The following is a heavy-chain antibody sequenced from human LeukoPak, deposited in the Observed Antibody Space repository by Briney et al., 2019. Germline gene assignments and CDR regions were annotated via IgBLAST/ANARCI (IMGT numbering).Heavy chain of an antibody. V-gene: IGHV3-30*18. J-gene: IGHJ4*02. CDR1: GFTFSSYW. CDR2: ISYDGSNK. D-gene: IGHD3-22*01. CDR3: AKPGRVVVTYLNPGFDY. Sequence: QPGGSLRLSCAASGFTFSSYWMSWVRQAPGKGLEWVAVISYDGSNKYYADSVKGRFTISRDNSKNTLYLQMNSLRAEDTAVYYCAKPGRVVVTYLNPGFDYWGQGTLVTVSS.